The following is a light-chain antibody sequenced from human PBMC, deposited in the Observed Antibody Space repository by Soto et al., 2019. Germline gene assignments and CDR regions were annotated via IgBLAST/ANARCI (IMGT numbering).Light chain of an antibody. J-gene: IGLJ3*02. V-gene: IGLV2-23*01. CDR1: SSDIGNYNL. CDR3: CSYAGLSTWV. Sequence: QSALTQPASVSGSPGQSITISCTGTSSDIGNYNLVSWYQHHPGKAPKLMIYEGSKRPSGVSNRFSGSKSGNTASLTISGLQAEDDADYYCCSYAGLSTWVFGGGTKLTVL. CDR2: EGS.